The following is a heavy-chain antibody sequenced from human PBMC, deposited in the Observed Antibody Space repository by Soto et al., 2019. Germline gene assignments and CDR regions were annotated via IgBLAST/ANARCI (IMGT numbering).Heavy chain of an antibody. CDR2: ISSSSSTI. Sequence: GGSLRLSCAASGFTFSSYSMNWVRQAPGKGLEWVSYISSSSSTIYYADSVKGRFTISRDNAKNSLYLQMNSLRDEDTAVYYCARDDIVLVPAAMAPYYYYYGMDVWGQGTTVTVSS. J-gene: IGHJ6*02. CDR1: GFTFSSYS. D-gene: IGHD2-2*01. CDR3: ARDDIVLVPAAMAPYYYYYGMDV. V-gene: IGHV3-48*02.